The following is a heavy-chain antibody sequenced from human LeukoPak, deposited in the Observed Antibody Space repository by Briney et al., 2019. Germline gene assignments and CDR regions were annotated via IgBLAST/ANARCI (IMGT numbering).Heavy chain of an antibody. D-gene: IGHD3-10*01. J-gene: IGHJ4*02. Sequence: GGSLKLSCTASGFTFSGSAMHWVRQASGKGLEGVGRIRSKANSYATAYAASVKGRFTISRDDSKNTAYLQMNSLKTEDTAVYYCTSTMVRGVISVYWGQGTLVTVSS. CDR2: IRSKANSYAT. CDR1: GFTFSGSA. CDR3: TSTMVRGVISVY. V-gene: IGHV3-73*01.